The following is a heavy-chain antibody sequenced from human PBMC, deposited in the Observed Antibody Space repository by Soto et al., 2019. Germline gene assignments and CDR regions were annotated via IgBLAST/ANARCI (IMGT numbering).Heavy chain of an antibody. J-gene: IGHJ6*02. CDR3: ARDRLMATAGTARHYFGLDV. V-gene: IGHV4-31*03. Sequence: SETLSLTCTVSGGPIRSGGYYWSWVRQNPRKGLEWIGNIYYSGNTYYNPSLKSRLTISVDTSKNQFSLNLSSVTAADTAVYYCARDRLMATAGTARHYFGLDVWGQGTTVTVSS. D-gene: IGHD5-18*01. CDR1: GGPIRSGGYY. CDR2: IYYSGNT.